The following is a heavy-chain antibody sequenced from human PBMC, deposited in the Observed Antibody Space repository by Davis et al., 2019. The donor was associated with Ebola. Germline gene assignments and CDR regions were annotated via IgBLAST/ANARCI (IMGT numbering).Heavy chain of an antibody. CDR2: ISGSGGST. V-gene: IGHV3-23*01. J-gene: IGHJ4*02. CDR3: AKYDSDYIWGSYPKD. CDR1: GFTFSSYA. Sequence: GESLKISCAASGFTFSSYAMSWVRQAPGKGLEWVSAISGSGGSTYYADSVKGRFTISRDNSKNTLYLQMNSLRAEDTAVYYCAKYDSDYIWGSYPKDWGQGTLVTVSS. D-gene: IGHD3-16*02.